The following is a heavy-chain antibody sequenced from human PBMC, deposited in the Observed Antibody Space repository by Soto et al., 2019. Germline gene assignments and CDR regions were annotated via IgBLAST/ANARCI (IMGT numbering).Heavy chain of an antibody. CDR3: AGDYDELEQLLGP. Sequence: GGSLRLSCAASGFTFSSYSMNWVRQAPGKGLEWVSYISSSSSTIYYADSVKGRFTISRDNAKNSLYLQMNSLRAEDTAVYYCAGDYDELEQLLGPWGQGTLVTVSS. J-gene: IGHJ5*02. D-gene: IGHD1-1*01. CDR2: ISSSSSTI. CDR1: GFTFSSYS. V-gene: IGHV3-48*01.